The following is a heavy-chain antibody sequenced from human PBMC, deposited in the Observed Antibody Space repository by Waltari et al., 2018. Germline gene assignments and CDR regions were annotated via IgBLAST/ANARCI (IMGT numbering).Heavy chain of an antibody. CDR1: GFTFSSYA. Sequence: EVQLLESGGGLVQPGGSLRLSCAASGFTFSSYAMSWVRQAPGKGLEWVSVIYSGGSSTYDADSVKGRFTISRDNSKNTLYLQMNSLRAEDTAVYYCAKGPPCDYWGQGTLVTVSS. CDR3: AKGPPCDY. CDR2: IYSGGSST. J-gene: IGHJ4*02. V-gene: IGHV3-23*03.